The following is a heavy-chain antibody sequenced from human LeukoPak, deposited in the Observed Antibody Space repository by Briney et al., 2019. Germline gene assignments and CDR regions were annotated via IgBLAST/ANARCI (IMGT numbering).Heavy chain of an antibody. J-gene: IGHJ6*03. CDR1: GFTFSSYG. CDR3: ARDAEEYQLLWEPVYYYYYMDV. CDR2: IWYDGSNK. D-gene: IGHD2-2*01. V-gene: IGHV3-33*01. Sequence: GGSLRLSCAASGFTFSSYGMHWVRQAPGKGLEWVAVIWYDGSNKCYADSVKGRFTISRDNSKNTLYLQMNSLRAEDTAVYYCARDAEEYQLLWEPVYYYYYMDVWGKGTTVTVSS.